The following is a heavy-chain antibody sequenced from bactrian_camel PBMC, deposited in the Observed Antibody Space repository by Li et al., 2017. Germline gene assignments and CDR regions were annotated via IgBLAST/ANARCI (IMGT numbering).Heavy chain of an antibody. V-gene: IGHV3S54*01. CDR2: IYTVDGST. D-gene: IGHD4*01. CDR1: GYVYKDKC. CDR3: VRATLGYSDGEGFGY. Sequence: HVQLVESGGDSVQAGGSLTLSCVASGYVYKDKCMAWFRQAPGKEREAVASIYTVDGSTYYADSVKGRFSISQNNAKNTWYLQMSSLKPEDTAVFYCVRATLGYSDGEGFGYWGQGTQVTVS. J-gene: IGHJ6*01.